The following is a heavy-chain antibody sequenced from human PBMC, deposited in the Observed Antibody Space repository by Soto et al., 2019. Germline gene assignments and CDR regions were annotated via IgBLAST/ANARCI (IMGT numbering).Heavy chain of an antibody. V-gene: IGHV3-30*18. J-gene: IGHJ4*02. CDR2: ISYDGSNK. CDR3: AKPFWKYSSSYYFDY. Sequence: HLGGSLRLSCTASGFTFSSYGMHWVRQAPGKGLEWVAVISYDGSNKYYADSVKGRFTISRDNSENTLYLQMNSLRAEDTAVYYCAKPFWKYSSSYYFDYWGQGTLVTVSS. D-gene: IGHD6-6*01. CDR1: GFTFSSYG.